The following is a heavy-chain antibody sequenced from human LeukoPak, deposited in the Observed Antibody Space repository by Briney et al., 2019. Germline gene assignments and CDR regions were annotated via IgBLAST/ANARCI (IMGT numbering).Heavy chain of an antibody. D-gene: IGHD3-9*01. J-gene: IGHJ5*02. CDR3: ARWNSLTGYSWFDP. CDR1: GYTFTGYY. Sequence: ASVKVSFKASGYTFTGYYIHWVRQAPGQGLEWMGWINPNSGGTNYAQKFQGRVTMTRDTSISTAYMELNSLRSDDTAVYYCARWNSLTGYSWFDPWGQGTLVTVSS. CDR2: INPNSGGT. V-gene: IGHV1-2*02.